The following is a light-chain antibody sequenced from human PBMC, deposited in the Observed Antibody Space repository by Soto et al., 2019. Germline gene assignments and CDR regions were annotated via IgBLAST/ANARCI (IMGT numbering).Light chain of an antibody. CDR2: GAS. CDR3: QQYYTWPS. CDR1: QRVSPN. V-gene: IGKV3-15*01. Sequence: ILITQSTATLSVSPGERASVSFRASQRVSPNVAWYQQRPGQPPRLLIFGASTRATGIPGRFSGSGSGTEFTLTISSLESEDFAVYYCQQYYTWPSFGQGTRLEIK. J-gene: IGKJ5*01.